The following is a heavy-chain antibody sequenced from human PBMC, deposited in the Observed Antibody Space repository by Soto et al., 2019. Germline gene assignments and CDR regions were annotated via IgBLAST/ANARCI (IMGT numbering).Heavy chain of an antibody. CDR3: AKDRRDYGDSLVNNYFDP. D-gene: IGHD4-17*01. V-gene: IGHV3-30*18. J-gene: IGHJ5*02. CDR1: GFTFSSYG. CDR2: TSHDGSNK. Sequence: QEQLVESGGGVVQPGTSLGLSCAASGFTFSSYGMHWVRQAPGKGLEWVAVTSHDGSNKFYADSVKGRFSISRDDSKNTLFLQMNSLRTEDTAVYYCAKDRRDYGDSLVNNYFDPWGQGTLVTVSS.